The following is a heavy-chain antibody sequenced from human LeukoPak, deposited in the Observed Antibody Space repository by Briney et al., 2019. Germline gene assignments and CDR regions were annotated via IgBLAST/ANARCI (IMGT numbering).Heavy chain of an antibody. D-gene: IGHD2-2*01. J-gene: IGHJ4*02. Sequence: GGSLRLSCAASGFNFSIYSMNWVRQAPGKGLEWISYISGTSRTIYYADSVRGRFTISKDNAKNSLYLQMSLLRADDTALYHCARIPGKRSAEFHSWGQGTRVTVSS. V-gene: IGHV3-48*04. CDR3: ARIPGKRSAEFHS. CDR2: ISGTSRTI. CDR1: GFNFSIYS.